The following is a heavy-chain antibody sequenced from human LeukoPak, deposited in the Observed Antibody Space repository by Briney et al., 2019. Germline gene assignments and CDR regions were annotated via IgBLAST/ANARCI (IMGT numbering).Heavy chain of an antibody. D-gene: IGHD3-22*01. V-gene: IGHV4-59*12. CDR3: ARGEGYYYDSSGYWFDP. J-gene: IGHJ5*02. CDR2: IHYSGST. CDR1: GGSISGFY. Sequence: PPETLSLTCTVSGGSISGFYWSWIRQTPGKGLEWIGYIHYSGSTTYNPSLKSRVTISVDTSKNQFSLKLSSVTAADTAVYYCARGEGYYYDSSGYWFDPWGQGTLVTVSS.